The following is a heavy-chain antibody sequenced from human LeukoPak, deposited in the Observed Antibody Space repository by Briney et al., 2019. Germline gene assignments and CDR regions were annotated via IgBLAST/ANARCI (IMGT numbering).Heavy chain of an antibody. V-gene: IGHV3-30-3*01. J-gene: IGHJ6*02. CDR3: ARDRYSYGYWNYYYYGMDV. CDR1: GFTFSSYA. CDR2: ISYDGSNK. D-gene: IGHD5-18*01. Sequence: PGRSLRLSCAASGFTFSSYAMHWVRQAPGKGLEWVAVISYDGSNKYYADSVKGRFTISRDNSKNTLYLQMNSLRAEDTAVYYCARDRYSYGYWNYYYYGMDVWGQGTTVTVSS.